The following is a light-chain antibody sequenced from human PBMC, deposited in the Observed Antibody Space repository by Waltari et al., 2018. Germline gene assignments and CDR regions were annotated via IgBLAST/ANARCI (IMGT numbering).Light chain of an antibody. J-gene: IGKJ5*01. CDR3: QKYHIYPIP. CDR2: KAS. V-gene: IGKV1-5*03. CDR1: QSISRW. Sequence: DIQLTQSPSTLSASVGDRVTLTYRARQSISRWLAWYQRKPGKAPNFLIYKASNLESGVPSRFSGSGSGTEFTHTSSSLKPDDFATYYCQKYHIYPIPLGQGSRLEIK.